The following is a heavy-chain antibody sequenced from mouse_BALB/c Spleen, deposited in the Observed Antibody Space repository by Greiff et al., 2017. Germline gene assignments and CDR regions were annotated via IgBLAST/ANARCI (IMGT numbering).Heavy chain of an antibody. CDR2: ISSGGSYT. CDR3: ARDGYDGPFDY. Sequence: EVMLVESGGGLVKPGGSLKLSCAASGFTFSSYAMSWVRQSPEKRLEWVAEISSGGSYTYYPDTVTGRFTISRDNAKNTLYLEMSSLRSEDTAMYYCARDGYDGPFDYWGQGTTLTVSS. J-gene: IGHJ2*01. D-gene: IGHD2-14*01. CDR1: GFTFSSYA. V-gene: IGHV5-9-4*01.